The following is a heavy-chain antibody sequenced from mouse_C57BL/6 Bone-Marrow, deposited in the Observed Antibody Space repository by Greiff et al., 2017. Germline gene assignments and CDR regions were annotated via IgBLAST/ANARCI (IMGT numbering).Heavy chain of an antibody. J-gene: IGHJ1*03. D-gene: IGHD1-1*01. CDR2: INYDGSSP. Sequence: EVMLVESEGGLVQPGSSMKLSCTASGFTFSDYYMAWVRQVPEKGLEWVANINYDGSSPYYLDYLKSRFIISRDNAKNILYLQMSSLKSEDTATYYCARVITTLVYCYCDVWGTGTTVTVSS. CDR1: GFTFSDYY. V-gene: IGHV5-16*01. CDR3: ARVITTLVYCYCDV.